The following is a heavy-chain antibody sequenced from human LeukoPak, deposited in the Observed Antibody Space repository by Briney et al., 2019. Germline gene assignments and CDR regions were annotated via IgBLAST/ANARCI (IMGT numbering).Heavy chain of an antibody. D-gene: IGHD3-22*01. CDR1: GFSLSTSGVG. Sequence: ESGPTLVKPTQTLTLTCTFSGFSLSTSGVGVGWIRQPPGKALERLALIYWDDDKRYSPSLKSRLTITKDTSKNQVVLTMTNMDPVDTATYYCAHRRYYYDSSGYHLAPFDYWGQGTLVTVSS. CDR3: AHRRYYYDSSGYHLAPFDY. V-gene: IGHV2-5*02. J-gene: IGHJ4*02. CDR2: IYWDDDK.